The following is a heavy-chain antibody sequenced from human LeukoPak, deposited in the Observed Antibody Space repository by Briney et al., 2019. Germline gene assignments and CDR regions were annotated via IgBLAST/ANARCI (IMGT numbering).Heavy chain of an antibody. J-gene: IGHJ4*02. V-gene: IGHV4-59*01. Sequence: SETLSLTCTVSGGSISSYYWSWIRQPPGKGLEWIGYIYYSGSTNYNPSLKSRVTISVDTSKNQFSLKLSSVTAAGTAVYYCARTVNYYDSSGYGYWGQGTLVTVSS. CDR2: IYYSGST. CDR3: ARTVNYYDSSGYGY. D-gene: IGHD3-22*01. CDR1: GGSISSYY.